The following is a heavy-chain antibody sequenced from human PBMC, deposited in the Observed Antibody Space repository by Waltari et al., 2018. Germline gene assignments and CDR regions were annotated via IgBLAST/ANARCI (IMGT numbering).Heavy chain of an antibody. J-gene: IGHJ5*02. V-gene: IGHV3-53*01. CDR3: ARAKRFLEWYWFDP. Sequence: EVQLVESGGGLIQPGGSLRLSCAASGFTVSSTYMSWVRQAPGKGLEWVSVIYSGGSTYYADSVKGRFTNSRDNSKNTLYLQMNSLRAEDTAVYYCARAKRFLEWYWFDPWGQGTLVTVSS. CDR2: IYSGGST. CDR1: GFTVSSTY. D-gene: IGHD3-3*01.